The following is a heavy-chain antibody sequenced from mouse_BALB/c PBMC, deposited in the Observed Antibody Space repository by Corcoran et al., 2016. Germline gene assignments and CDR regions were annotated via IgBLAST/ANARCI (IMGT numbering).Heavy chain of an antibody. J-gene: IGHJ4*01. CDR1: GSTFTNYG. CDR2: INTYTGEP. CDR3: AREPYAMDY. V-gene: IGHV9-3-1*01. D-gene: IGHD6-1*01. Sequence: QIQLVQSGPELKKPGETVKISCKASGSTFTNYGMNWVKQAPGKCLKWMGWINTYTGEPTYADDFKGRFAFSLETSASTAYLQINNLKNEDTATYFCAREPYAMDYWGQGTSVTVSS.